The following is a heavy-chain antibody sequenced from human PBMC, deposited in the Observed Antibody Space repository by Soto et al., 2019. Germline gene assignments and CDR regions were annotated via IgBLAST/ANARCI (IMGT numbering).Heavy chain of an antibody. V-gene: IGHV3-9*01. D-gene: IGHD6-13*01. J-gene: IGHJ6*02. CDR2: ISWNSGSI. CDR1: GFTFDDYA. Sequence: GGSLRLSCAASGFTFDDYAMHWVRQAPGKGLEWVSGISWNSGSIGYADSVKGRFTISRDNAKNSLYLQMNSLRAEDTALYYCAKDGGSSWHGTYYYYGMDVWGQGTTVTAP. CDR3: AKDGGSSWHGTYYYYGMDV.